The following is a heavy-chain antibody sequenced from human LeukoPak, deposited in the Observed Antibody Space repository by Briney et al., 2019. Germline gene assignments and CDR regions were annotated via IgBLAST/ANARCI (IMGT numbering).Heavy chain of an antibody. J-gene: IGHJ4*02. Sequence: SETLSLTCTGSGGSISSGYWSWIRQPPGKGLEWIGYIYYSGSTIYNPSLKSRVTISVDTSKNQFSLKLSSVTAADTAVYYCARDGVNFYDISGYHIWGRGTLVTVSS. CDR2: IYYSGST. CDR1: GGSISSGY. D-gene: IGHD3-22*01. CDR3: ARDGVNFYDISGYHI. V-gene: IGHV4-59*01.